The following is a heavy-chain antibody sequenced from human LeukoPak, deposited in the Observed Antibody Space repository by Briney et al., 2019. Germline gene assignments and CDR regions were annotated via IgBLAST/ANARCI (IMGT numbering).Heavy chain of an antibody. V-gene: IGHV1-18*01. Sequence: ASVKVSCKASGYTFTSDGLSWVRQAPGQGLEWMGWITTYNGNTNYAQKVQGRVTMTTDTSTSTAYMELRRLRSDDTAVYYCARGTGYYYYDMDVWGQGTTVTVSS. J-gene: IGHJ6*02. CDR2: ITTYNGNT. CDR1: GYTFTSDG. D-gene: IGHD1-14*01. CDR3: ARGTGYYYYDMDV.